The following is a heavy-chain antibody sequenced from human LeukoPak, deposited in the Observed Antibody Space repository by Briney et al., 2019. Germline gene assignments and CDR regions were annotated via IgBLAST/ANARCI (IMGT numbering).Heavy chain of an antibody. CDR2: IIPIFGTA. D-gene: IGHD2-2*01. Sequence: SVRVSCKASGGTFSSYAISWVRQAPGQGLEWMGGIIPIFGTANYAQKFQGRVTITADESTSTAYMELSSLRSEDTAVYYCARGLYDCSSTSCYSQAYYYYGMDVWGQGTTVTVSS. J-gene: IGHJ6*02. CDR3: ARGLYDCSSTSCYSQAYYYYGMDV. CDR1: GGTFSSYA. V-gene: IGHV1-69*13.